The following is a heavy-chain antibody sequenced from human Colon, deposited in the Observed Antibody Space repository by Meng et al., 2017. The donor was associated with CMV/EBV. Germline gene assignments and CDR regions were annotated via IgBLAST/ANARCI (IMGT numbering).Heavy chain of an antibody. J-gene: IGHJ1*01. D-gene: IGHD3-9*01. Sequence: SVKVSCKASGHTFTTYSINWLRQAPRQGLEWMGGIIPISGKTSYAQKFEGRIIITTDESTDTAYMELTGLRSQDTALYFCARTRDFDNFFDRWGQGTLVTVSS. CDR1: GHTFTTYS. V-gene: IGHV1-69*05. CDR3: ARTRDFDNFFDR. CDR2: IIPISGKT.